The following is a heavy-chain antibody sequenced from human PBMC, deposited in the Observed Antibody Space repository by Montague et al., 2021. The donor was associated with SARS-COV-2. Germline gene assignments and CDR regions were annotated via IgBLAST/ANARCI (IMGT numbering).Heavy chain of an antibody. J-gene: IGHJ3*02. V-gene: IGHV3-21*01. CDR2: ISSSSSYI. D-gene: IGHD1-26*01. Sequence: SLILSCAASGFTFSSYSMNWVRQAPGKGLEWVSSISSSSSYIYYAYSVKVRFTISRDNAKNSLYLQMNSLRAEDTAVYYCARPSLRWELPDAFDIWGQGTMVTVSS. CDR1: GFTFSSYS. CDR3: ARPSLRWELPDAFDI.